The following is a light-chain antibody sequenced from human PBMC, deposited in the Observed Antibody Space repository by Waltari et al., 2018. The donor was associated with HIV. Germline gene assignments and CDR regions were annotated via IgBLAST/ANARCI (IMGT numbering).Light chain of an antibody. CDR3: QQYGSSPYT. V-gene: IGKV3-20*01. CDR2: GSS. J-gene: IGKJ2*01. Sequence: SRASQTISSNLLACYQQKPGQAPRLVVYGSSSRATGIPDRFGGGGSGTDFTLSISRLEPEDLAVYFCQQYGSSPYTFGQGTKLEI. CDR1: QTISSNL.